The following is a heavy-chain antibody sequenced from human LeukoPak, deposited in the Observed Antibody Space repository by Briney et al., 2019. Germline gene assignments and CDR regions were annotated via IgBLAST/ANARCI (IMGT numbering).Heavy chain of an antibody. J-gene: IGHJ4*02. CDR2: IYYSGST. CDR1: GGSISSYY. Sequence: TSETLSLTCTVSGGSISSYYWSWIRQPPGMGLEWIGYIYYSGSTNYNPSLKSRVTISVDTSKNQFSLRLSSVTAADTAVYYCARVGSSSSIWGQGTLVTVSS. D-gene: IGHD6-6*01. V-gene: IGHV4-59*01. CDR3: ARVGSSSSI.